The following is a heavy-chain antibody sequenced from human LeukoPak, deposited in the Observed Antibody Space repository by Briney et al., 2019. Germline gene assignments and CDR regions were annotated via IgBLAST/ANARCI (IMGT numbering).Heavy chain of an antibody. CDR3: AKNLDASGSYFPDE. CDR2: IGSAGT. Sequence: GGSPRLTCAASGFTIGTYAMTWVRQAPGKGLEWVSGIGSAGTYYADSVKGRFTISRDNSKNTLYLQMNSLRAEDTAVYYCAKNLDASGSYFPDEWGQGTLVTVSS. V-gene: IGHV3-23*01. J-gene: IGHJ4*02. D-gene: IGHD3-10*01. CDR1: GFTIGTYA.